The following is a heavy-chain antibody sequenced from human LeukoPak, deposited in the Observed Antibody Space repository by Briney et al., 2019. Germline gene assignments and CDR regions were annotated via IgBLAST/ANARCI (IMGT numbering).Heavy chain of an antibody. CDR2: ISSSSSYI. CDR3: AREESGDY. V-gene: IGHV3-21*01. CDR1: GYSISSGYY. J-gene: IGHJ4*02. Sequence: ETLSLTCTVSGYSISSGYYWGWIRQPPGKGLEWVSSISSSSSYIYYADSVKGRFTISRDNAKNSLYLQMNSLRAEDTAVYYCAREESGDYWGQGTLVTVSS. D-gene: IGHD3-10*01.